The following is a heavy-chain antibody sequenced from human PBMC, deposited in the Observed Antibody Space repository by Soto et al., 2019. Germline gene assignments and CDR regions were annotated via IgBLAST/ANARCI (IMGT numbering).Heavy chain of an antibody. CDR2: IYATGTT. J-gene: IGHJ5*02. Sequence: SETLSLTCAVSGYSISSGYYWGWIRQPPGKGLEWIGRIYATGTTDYNPSLKSRVMMSVDTSKKQFSLRLRSVTAADTAVYYCVRDGTKTLRDWFDPWGQGISVTVSS. CDR1: GYSISSGYY. CDR3: VRDGTKTLRDWFDP. D-gene: IGHD1-1*01. V-gene: IGHV4-38-2*01.